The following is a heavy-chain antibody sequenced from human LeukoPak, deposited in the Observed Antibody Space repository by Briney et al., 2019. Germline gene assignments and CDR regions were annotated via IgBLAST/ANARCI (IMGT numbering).Heavy chain of an antibody. CDR1: GGSISSSSYY. J-gene: IGHJ4*02. CDR2: IYYSGST. CDR3: ARGNVLRFLEWLY. V-gene: IGHV4-39*01. D-gene: IGHD3-3*01. Sequence: SETLSLTCTVYGGSISSSSYYWGWIRQPPGNGLEWIGSIYYSGSTYYNPSLKSRVTISVDTSKNQFSLKLSSVTAADTAVYYCARGNVLRFLEWLYWGQGTLVTVSS.